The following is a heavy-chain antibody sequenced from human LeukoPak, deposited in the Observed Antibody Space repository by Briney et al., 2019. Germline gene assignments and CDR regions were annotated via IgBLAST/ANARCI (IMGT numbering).Heavy chain of an antibody. CDR2: IYYSGST. CDR3: ARGPHFDS. Sequence: SETLSLTGTVSGGSISNYCWSWIRQPPGKGLEWIGYIYYSGSTNYNPSPNSRVTISVDTSKNQFSLKLSSVTAADTAVYYCARGPHFDSWGQGTLVTVSS. J-gene: IGHJ4*02. V-gene: IGHV4-59*01. CDR1: GGSISNYC.